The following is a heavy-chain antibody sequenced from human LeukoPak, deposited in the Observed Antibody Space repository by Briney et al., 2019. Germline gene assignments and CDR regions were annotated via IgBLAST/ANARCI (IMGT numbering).Heavy chain of an antibody. CDR3: AKDRYSTSSTFTVNPFDY. D-gene: IGHD6-13*01. CDR1: GFTFSSYW. CDR2: IKQDGSEK. Sequence: GGSLRLSCAASGFTFSSYWMSWVRQAPGKGLEWVANIKQDGSEKYYVDSVKGRFTISRDNAKNSLYLQMNSLRAEDTAVYYCAKDRYSTSSTFTVNPFDYWGQGILVTVSS. V-gene: IGHV3-7*01. J-gene: IGHJ4*02.